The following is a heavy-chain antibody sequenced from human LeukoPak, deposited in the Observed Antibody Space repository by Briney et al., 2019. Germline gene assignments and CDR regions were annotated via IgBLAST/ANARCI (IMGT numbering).Heavy chain of an antibody. J-gene: IGHJ4*02. CDR2: ISAYNNNT. CDR3: VRALHHNNGWFLIGDFDY. Sequence: GASVKVSCKTSGYRFTTYSVSWVRQAPGQGLEWMGWISAYNNNTDFAQKFQDRVTLTTDTSTSTAYMELRSLRSDDSAVYYCVRALHHNNGWFLIGDFDYWGQGTLVTVSP. V-gene: IGHV1-18*01. CDR1: GYRFTTYS. D-gene: IGHD6-19*01.